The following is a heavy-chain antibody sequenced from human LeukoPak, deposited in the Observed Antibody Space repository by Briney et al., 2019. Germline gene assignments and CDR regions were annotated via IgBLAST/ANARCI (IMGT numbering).Heavy chain of an antibody. D-gene: IGHD3-22*01. J-gene: IGHJ4*02. CDR3: AKDRGRYYDSSGDYWGYYFDS. Sequence: GGSLRLSCAASGFTFSSYAMSWVRQAPGNGLEWVSAISGSGGSTYYADSVKGRFTISRDNSKNTLYLQMSSLRVEDTAVYYCAKDRGRYYDSSGDYWGYYFDSWGQGILVTVST. V-gene: IGHV3-23*01. CDR2: ISGSGGST. CDR1: GFTFSSYA.